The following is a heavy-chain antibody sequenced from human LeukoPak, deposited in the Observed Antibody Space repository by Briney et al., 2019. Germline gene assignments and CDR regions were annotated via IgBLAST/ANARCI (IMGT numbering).Heavy chain of an antibody. Sequence: GGSLRLSCAASGFTISSYAMSWVRQAPGKGLEWVSAISGSGGSTYYADSVKGRFTISRDNSKNTLYLQINSLRAEDTAVYYCAKDHYYYYDSSGYYFDYWGQGTLVTVSS. CDR3: AKDHYYYYDSSGYYFDY. V-gene: IGHV3-23*01. CDR2: ISGSGGST. CDR1: GFTISSYA. J-gene: IGHJ4*02. D-gene: IGHD3-22*01.